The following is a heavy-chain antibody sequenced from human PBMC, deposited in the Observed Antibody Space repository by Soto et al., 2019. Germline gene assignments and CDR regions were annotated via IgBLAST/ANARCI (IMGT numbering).Heavy chain of an antibody. CDR2: MNPRSGDT. CDR1: GYTFIGYY. CDR3: GRDDVGATTLGWFDP. J-gene: IGHJ5*02. Sequence: ASVKVSCKSSGYTFIGYYMHCVRQAPGQVLEWMGWMNPRSGDTNYAQKFQSRVTMTKNASFTTAYMELRRLRSDDTAVYFCGRDDVGATTLGWFDPWGQGTLVTVSS. V-gene: IGHV1-2*02. D-gene: IGHD1-26*01.